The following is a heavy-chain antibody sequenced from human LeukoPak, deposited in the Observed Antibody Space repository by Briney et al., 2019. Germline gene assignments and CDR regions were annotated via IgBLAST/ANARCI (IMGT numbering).Heavy chain of an antibody. CDR2: IYYGGST. CDR3: ASYSYYYDSSGYFDY. CDR1: GGSISSYY. D-gene: IGHD3-22*01. V-gene: IGHV4-59*01. J-gene: IGHJ4*02. Sequence: SETLSLTCTVSGGSISSYYWSWIRQPPGKGLEWIGYIYYGGSTNYNPSPKSRVTISVDTSKNQFSLKLSSVSAADTAVYYCASYSYYYDSSGYFDYWGQGTLVTVSS.